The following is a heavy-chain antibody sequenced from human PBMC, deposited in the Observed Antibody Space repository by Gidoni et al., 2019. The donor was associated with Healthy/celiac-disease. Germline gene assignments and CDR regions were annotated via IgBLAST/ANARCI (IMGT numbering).Heavy chain of an antibody. CDR2: ISSSSSTI. D-gene: IGHD4-17*01. V-gene: IGHV3-48*02. J-gene: IGHJ4*02. Sequence: EVQLVESGGGLVQPGGSLRLSCSASGFTFSCYSMNWVRQAPGKGLEWVSYISSSSSTIYYADSVKGRFTISRDNAKNSLYLQMNSLRDEDTAVYYCARWGVVYGDYWCSFDYWGQGTLVTVSS. CDR1: GFTFSCYS. CDR3: ARWGVVYGDYWCSFDY.